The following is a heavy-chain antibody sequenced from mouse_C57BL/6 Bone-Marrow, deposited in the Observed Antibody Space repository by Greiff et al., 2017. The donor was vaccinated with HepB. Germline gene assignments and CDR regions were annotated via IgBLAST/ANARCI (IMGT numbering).Heavy chain of an antibody. V-gene: IGHV1-50*01. J-gene: IGHJ3*01. CDR2: IDPSDSYT. D-gene: IGHD2-4*01. CDR3: ARLYYDPAWFAY. CDR1: GYTFTSYW. Sequence: QVQLQQPGAELVKPGASVKLSCKASGYTFTSYWMQWVKQRPGQGLEWIGEIDPSDSYTNYNQKFKGKATLTVDTSSSTAYMQLSSLTSEDSAVYYCARLYYDPAWFAYWGQGTLVTVSA.